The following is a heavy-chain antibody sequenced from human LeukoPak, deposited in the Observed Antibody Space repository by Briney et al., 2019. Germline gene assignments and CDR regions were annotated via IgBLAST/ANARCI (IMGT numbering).Heavy chain of an antibody. V-gene: IGHV4-39*07. J-gene: IGHJ4*02. CDR3: ARDKGQLRKIGNFDY. CDR2: IYYSGST. Sequence: SETLSLTCTVSGGSISSSSYYWGWIRQPPGKGLEWIGSIYYSGSTYYNPSLKSRVTISVDTSKNQFSLKLSSVTAADTAVYYCARDKGQLRKIGNFDYWGQGTLVTVSS. CDR1: GGSISSSSYY. D-gene: IGHD6-13*01.